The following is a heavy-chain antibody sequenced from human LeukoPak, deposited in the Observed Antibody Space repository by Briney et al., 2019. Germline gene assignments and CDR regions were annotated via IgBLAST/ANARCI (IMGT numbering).Heavy chain of an antibody. D-gene: IGHD3-22*01. CDR2: IDPNSGGT. CDR3: ARGAYYYDSSGYPDY. CDR1: GYTLTGYY. Sequence: ASVKVSCKASGYTLTGYYMHWVRQAPGQGLEWMGWIDPNSGGTNYAQKFQGWVTMTRDTSISTAYMELSRLRSDDTAVYYCARGAYYYDSSGYPDYWGQGTLVTVSS. V-gene: IGHV1-2*04. J-gene: IGHJ4*02.